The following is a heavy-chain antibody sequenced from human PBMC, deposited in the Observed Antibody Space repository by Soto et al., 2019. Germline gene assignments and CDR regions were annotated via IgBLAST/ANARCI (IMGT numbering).Heavy chain of an antibody. CDR1: GGSISNYY. CDR2: IYYRGST. CDR3: ARWGAVVTNIPNAFDF. V-gene: IGHV4-59*01. J-gene: IGHJ3*01. Sequence: QVQLQESGPGLVKPSETLSLTCTVSGGSISNYYWSWIRQPPGKGLEWIGYIYYRGSTKYNPSLRSRVTISGDTSKNQFSLKLSSVTAADTAVYYCARWGAVVTNIPNAFDFWGQGTMVTVSS. D-gene: IGHD2-21*02.